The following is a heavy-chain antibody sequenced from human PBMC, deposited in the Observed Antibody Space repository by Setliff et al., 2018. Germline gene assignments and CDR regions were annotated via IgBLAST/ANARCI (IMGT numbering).Heavy chain of an antibody. V-gene: IGHV3-48*01. CDR2: ISSSSSTI. J-gene: IGHJ4*02. CDR3: AGDKPLQHNYNFWSGYCPY. CDR1: GFTFSSHA. D-gene: IGHD3-3*01. Sequence: PGGSLRLSCAASGFTFSSHAMHWVRQAPGKGLGWVSYISSSSSTIYYADSVKGRFTISRDNAKNSLYLQMNSLRAEDTAVYYCAGDKPLQHNYNFWSGYCPYWGQGTLVTVSS.